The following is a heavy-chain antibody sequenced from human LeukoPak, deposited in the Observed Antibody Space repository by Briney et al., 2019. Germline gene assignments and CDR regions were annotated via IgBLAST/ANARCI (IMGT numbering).Heavy chain of an antibody. CDR2: INPDGRDT. CDR1: GFTFNRCW. V-gene: IGHV3-7*03. CDR3: ARDRARLRRPSGYYDY. Sequence: PGGSLRLSCVVSGFTFNRCWMNWVRQAPGKGLEWVAHINPDGRDTYYVDSVKGRFTISRDNAKNSLYLQMNSLRAEDTAVYYCARDRARLRRPSGYYDYWGQGTLVTVSS. J-gene: IGHJ4*02. D-gene: IGHD3-22*01.